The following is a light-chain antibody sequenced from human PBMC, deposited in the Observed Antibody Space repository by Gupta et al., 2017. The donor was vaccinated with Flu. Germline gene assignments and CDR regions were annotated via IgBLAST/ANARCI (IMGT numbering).Light chain of an antibody. CDR2: ESN. CDR1: SSNIENNY. J-gene: IGLJ3*02. V-gene: IGLV1-51*02. Sequence: SSSNIENNYVSWYQQLPGTAPKLLIYESNKRPSGIPDRFSGSKSDTSATLGITGLQTGDEADYYCGTWDSSLSAWVFGGGTKRTVL. CDR3: GTWDSSLSAWV.